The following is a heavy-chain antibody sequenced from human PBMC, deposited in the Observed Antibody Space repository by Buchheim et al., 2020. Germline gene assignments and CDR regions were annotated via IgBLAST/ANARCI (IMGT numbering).Heavy chain of an antibody. CDR1: GYSFTSYW. V-gene: IGHV5-51*01. J-gene: IGHJ4*02. Sequence: EVQLVQSGAEVKKPGESLKISCKGSGYSFTSYWIGWVRQMPGKGLEWMGIIYPGDSDTRYSPSFQGQVNISADKSISTAYPQWSSLKASDTAMYYCARTMVRGRTTTLVPDTFDYWGQGTL. D-gene: IGHD3-10*01. CDR2: IYPGDSDT. CDR3: ARTMVRGRTTTLVPDTFDY.